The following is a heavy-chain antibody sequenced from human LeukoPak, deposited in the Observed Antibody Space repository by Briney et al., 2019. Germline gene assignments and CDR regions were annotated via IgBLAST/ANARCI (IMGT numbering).Heavy chain of an antibody. CDR3: AKDDDYGALG. D-gene: IGHD4-17*01. Sequence: GGSLRLSCAASRFTFSSYGMHWVRQAPGKGLEWVAVITYDGSNKYYADSVKGRFTISRDNPRNTLYLQMNGLRAEDTAVYYCAKDDDYGALGWGQGTLVTVST. CDR1: RFTFSSYG. CDR2: ITYDGSNK. V-gene: IGHV3-30*18. J-gene: IGHJ4*02.